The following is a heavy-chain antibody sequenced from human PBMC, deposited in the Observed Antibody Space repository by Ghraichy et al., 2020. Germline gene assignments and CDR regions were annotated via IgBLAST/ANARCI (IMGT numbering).Heavy chain of an antibody. CDR1: GGSISSGGYY. CDR3: ARDHDVPYYYGSGSYLSKNYYYYGMDV. J-gene: IGHJ6*02. D-gene: IGHD3-10*01. V-gene: IGHV4-31*03. CDR2: IYYSGST. Sequence: SETLSLTCTVSGGSISSGGYYWSWIRQHPGKGLEWIGYIYYSGSTYYNPSLKSRVTISVDTSKNQFSLKLCSVTAADTAVYYCARDHDVPYYYGSGSYLSKNYYYYGMDVWGQGTTVTVSS.